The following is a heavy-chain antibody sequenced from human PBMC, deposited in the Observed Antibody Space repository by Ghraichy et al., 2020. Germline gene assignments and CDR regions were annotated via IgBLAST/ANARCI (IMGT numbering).Heavy chain of an antibody. J-gene: IGHJ4*02. Sequence: ETLSLTCAASGFTLSSYWMAWVRQAPGKGPEWVANIKQDGIEKHYVYSVRGRFTISRDNAKNSLYLQMNSLRAEDTALYYCARDDDGDLDYWGQGTLVTVSS. V-gene: IGHV3-7*03. CDR3: ARDDDGDLDY. CDR1: GFTLSSYW. D-gene: IGHD4-17*01. CDR2: IKQDGIEK.